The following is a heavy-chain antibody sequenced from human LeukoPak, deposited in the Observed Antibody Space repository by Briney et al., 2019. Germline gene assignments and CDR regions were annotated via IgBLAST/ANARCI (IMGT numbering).Heavy chain of an antibody. CDR2: IYYSGST. Sequence: SETLSLTCTVSGGSISSYYWSWIRQPPGKGLEWIGYIYYSGSTNYNPSLKSRLTISVDTSKNQFSLKLSSVTAADTAVYYCARDLYGDYAWGRWFDPWGQGTLVTVSS. J-gene: IGHJ5*02. V-gene: IGHV4-4*08. CDR1: GGSISSYY. D-gene: IGHD4-17*01. CDR3: ARDLYGDYAWGRWFDP.